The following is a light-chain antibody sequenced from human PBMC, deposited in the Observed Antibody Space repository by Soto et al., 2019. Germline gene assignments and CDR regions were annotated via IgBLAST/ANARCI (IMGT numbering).Light chain of an antibody. CDR1: QSVSRSS. Sequence: EIVLTPSPGTLSLSPGERATLSCRASQSVSRSSLAWYQQKPGQAPRLLICGASSRATGIPDRFSASGSGTDFTLTISRLEPEDFAVYYCQQYDRSPWTFGQVTKVEIK. CDR2: GAS. J-gene: IGKJ1*01. CDR3: QQYDRSPWT. V-gene: IGKV3-20*01.